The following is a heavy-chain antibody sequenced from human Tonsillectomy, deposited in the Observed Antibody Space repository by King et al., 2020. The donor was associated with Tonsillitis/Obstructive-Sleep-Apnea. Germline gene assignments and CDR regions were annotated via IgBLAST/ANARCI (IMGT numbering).Heavy chain of an antibody. CDR3: ARDIPFISSGYTH. V-gene: IGHV3-21*01. Sequence: VQLVESGGGLVKPGGSLRLSCAASGFTFSSYSMNWVRQAPGKGLEWVSSISSSSSYIYYADSVKGRFTISRDNAKNSLYLQMNSLRAEDTAVYYCARDIPFISSGYTHWGQGTLVTVSS. J-gene: IGHJ4*02. CDR2: ISSSSSYI. D-gene: IGHD3-22*01. CDR1: GFTFSSYS.